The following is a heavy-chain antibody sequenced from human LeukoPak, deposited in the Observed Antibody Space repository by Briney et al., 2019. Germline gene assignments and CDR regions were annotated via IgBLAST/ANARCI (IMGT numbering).Heavy chain of an antibody. V-gene: IGHV3-9*01. CDR1: GFTFDDYA. CDR3: GRGHWGLDY. D-gene: IGHD7-27*01. J-gene: IGHJ4*02. CDR2: ISWNSGVI. Sequence: PGGSLRLSCEASGFTFDDYAMHWVRQAPGKGLEWVSGISWNSGVIGYADSVKGRFTTSRDNAKSSLYLQMNSLRAEDTAVYYCGRGHWGLDYWGQGALVTVSS.